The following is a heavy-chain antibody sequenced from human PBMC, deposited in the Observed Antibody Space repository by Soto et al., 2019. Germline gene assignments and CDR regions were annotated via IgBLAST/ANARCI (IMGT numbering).Heavy chain of an antibody. CDR3: TSAGQYCTSTTCKAY. V-gene: IGHV3-15*07. CDR2: IKSKNDGGTT. Sequence: GGSLRHSCAASGFGFANSWVNWVRKAPGKGLEWVGRIKSKNDGGTTDYAAPVQGRFTISRDDSKTTIYLQMNSLKTEDTAVYYCTSAGQYCTSTTCKAYWGQGTPVTVSS. CDR1: GFGFANSW. J-gene: IGHJ4*02. D-gene: IGHD2-2*01.